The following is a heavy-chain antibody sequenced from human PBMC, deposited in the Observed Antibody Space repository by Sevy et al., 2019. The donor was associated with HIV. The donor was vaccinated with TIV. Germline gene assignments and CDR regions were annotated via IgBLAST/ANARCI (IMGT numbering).Heavy chain of an antibody. CDR3: ARDGDYCSGGSFLWCGMDV. D-gene: IGHD2-15*01. J-gene: IGHJ6*02. Sequence: ASVKVSCKASGYTFTGYYMHWVRQAPGQGLEWMGWINPNSGGTNYAQKFQGRVTMTRDTSISTAYMELSRLRSDDTAVYYGARDGDYCSGGSFLWCGMDVWGQGTTVTVSS. CDR1: GYTFTGYY. CDR2: INPNSGGT. V-gene: IGHV1-2*02.